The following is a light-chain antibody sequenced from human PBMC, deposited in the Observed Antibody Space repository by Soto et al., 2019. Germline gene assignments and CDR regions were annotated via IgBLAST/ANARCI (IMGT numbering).Light chain of an antibody. V-gene: IGLV2-14*01. CDR2: EVT. CDR1: SSDIGTYKY. CDR3: SSYAAVFLRV. J-gene: IGLJ1*01. Sequence: QSALTQPASVSGSPGQSVTISCTGSSSDIGTYKYVSWYQHHPGKAPKLLIYEVTNRPSGVSDRFSGSKSGNTASLTISGLQADDEADYYCSSYAAVFLRVFGSGTKVTVL.